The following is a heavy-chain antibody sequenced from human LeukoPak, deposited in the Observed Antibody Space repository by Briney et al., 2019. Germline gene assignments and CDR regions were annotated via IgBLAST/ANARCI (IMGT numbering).Heavy chain of an antibody. J-gene: IGHJ4*02. CDR3: AKDVPITMIVVVITNLGY. CDR2: IRYDGSNK. V-gene: IGHV3-30*02. CDR1: GFTFSSYG. Sequence: GGSLRLSCAASGFTFSSYGMHWVRQAPGKGLEWVAFIRYDGSNKYYADSVKGRFTISRDNSKNTLYLQMNSLRAEDTAVYYCAKDVPITMIVVVITNLGYWGQGTLVTVSS. D-gene: IGHD3-22*01.